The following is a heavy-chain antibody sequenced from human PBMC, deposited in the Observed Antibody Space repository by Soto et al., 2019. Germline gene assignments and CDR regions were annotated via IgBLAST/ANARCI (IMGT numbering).Heavy chain of an antibody. CDR3: ARETVT. V-gene: IGHV4-31*03. Sequence: SDTTSLASTVSVDTISSAGYYWSWIRQHPGKGLEWIGYIYYSGSTYYKPSLKSRVTISVDTSKNQFSLKLSSVTDADTAVYYCARETVTWGQGTLVTVSS. CDR1: VDTISSAGYY. J-gene: IGHJ4*02. CDR2: IYYSGST. D-gene: IGHD4-4*01.